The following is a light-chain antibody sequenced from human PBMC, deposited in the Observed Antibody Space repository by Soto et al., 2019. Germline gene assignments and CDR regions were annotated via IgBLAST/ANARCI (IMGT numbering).Light chain of an antibody. CDR1: ESVNTS. CDR3: QQYYSWLRWT. CDR2: SAS. V-gene: IGKV3-15*01. Sequence: ELAITQSPASPSVPPGERATLSCRASESVNTSTTPYQQKPGPAPRPLINSASTRATGLPPRLSRSGSATEFTFTISSLQSVDFAVYYCQQYYSWLRWTVGQVTMVEI. J-gene: IGKJ1*01.